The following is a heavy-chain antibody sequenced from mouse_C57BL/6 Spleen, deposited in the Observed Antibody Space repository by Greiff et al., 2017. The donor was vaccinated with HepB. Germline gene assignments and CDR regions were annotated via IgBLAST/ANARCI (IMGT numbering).Heavy chain of an antibody. CDR3: TSGSSYIGYFDY. V-gene: IGHV1-15*01. CDR1: GYTFTDYE. Sequence: QVQLQQSGAELVRPGASVTLSCKASGYTFTDYEMHWVKQTPVHGLEWIGAIDPETGGTAYNQKFKGKAILTADKSSSTAYMELRSLTSEDSAVYYCTSGSSYIGYFDYWGQGTTLTVSS. CDR2: IDPETGGT. J-gene: IGHJ2*01. D-gene: IGHD1-1*01.